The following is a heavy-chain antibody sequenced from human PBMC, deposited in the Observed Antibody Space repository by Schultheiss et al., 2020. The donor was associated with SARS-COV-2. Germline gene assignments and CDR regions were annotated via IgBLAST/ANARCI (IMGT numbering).Heavy chain of an antibody. CDR1: GGSISSHC. D-gene: IGHD3-16*01. Sequence: SETLSLTCTVSGGSISSHCWTWIRQSPEKGLEWIGYIYYSGRTNYNPSLKSRVTISVDTSKNQFSLKLSSVTAADTAVYYCARGGLGDFDYWGQGTLVTVSS. J-gene: IGHJ4*02. CDR3: ARGGLGDFDY. V-gene: IGHV4-59*11. CDR2: IYYSGRT.